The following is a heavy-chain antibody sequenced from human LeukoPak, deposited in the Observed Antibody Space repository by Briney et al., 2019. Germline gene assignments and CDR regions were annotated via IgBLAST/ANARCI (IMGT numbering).Heavy chain of an antibody. Sequence: ASVKVSCKASGYTFTSYGISWVRQAPGQGLEWMGWISAYNGNTNNAQKLQGRVSMTTDTSTSTAYMELRSLRSDDTAVYYCASSRSYDWDNWFDPWGQGTLVTVPS. CDR1: GYTFTSYG. J-gene: IGHJ5*02. CDR2: ISAYNGNT. V-gene: IGHV1-18*01. CDR3: ASSRSYDWDNWFDP. D-gene: IGHD3-9*01.